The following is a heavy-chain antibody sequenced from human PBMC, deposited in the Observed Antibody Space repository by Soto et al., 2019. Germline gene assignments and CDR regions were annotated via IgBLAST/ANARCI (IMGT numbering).Heavy chain of an antibody. D-gene: IGHD3-16*01. CDR1: GGTYSPYT. V-gene: IGHV1-69*08. CDR3: ATDWESSVSTWSFGGF. J-gene: IGHJ4*02. Sequence: QVQLVQSGAEVKKPGSSVKVSCKSSGGTYSPYTINWVRQAPGQGLEWMGRIIPFLGVTNSGLKFQARVTITADKATNTAYMELRGLRFEDTAVYYCATDWESSVSTWSFGGFWGRGTLVTVSS. CDR2: IIPFLGVT.